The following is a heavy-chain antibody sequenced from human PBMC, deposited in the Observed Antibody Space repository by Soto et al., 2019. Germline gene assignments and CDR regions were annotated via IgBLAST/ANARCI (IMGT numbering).Heavy chain of an antibody. CDR1: GFTFSSND. J-gene: IGHJ3*01. Sequence: EVQLVESGGGLIQPGGSLRLSCAASGFTFSSNDMNWVRQAPGKGLEWVSLIYSGGSTYYADSVKGRFTISRDNSKNTLDLQMSSLGAEDPAVYYCAPGPLVPGAPGGEWTMVTVSS. D-gene: IGHD2-2*01. CDR3: APGPLVPGAP. V-gene: IGHV3-53*01. CDR2: IYSGGST.